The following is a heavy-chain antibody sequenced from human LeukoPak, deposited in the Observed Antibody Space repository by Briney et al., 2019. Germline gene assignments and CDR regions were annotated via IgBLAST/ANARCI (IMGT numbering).Heavy chain of an antibody. CDR3: ARSDQYYDFWSGYYRLHYMDV. CDR2: IKQDGSEK. V-gene: IGHV3-7*01. J-gene: IGHJ6*03. CDR1: GFTFSSYW. Sequence: PGGSLRLSCAASGFTFSSYWMSWVRQAPGKGLEWVANIKQDGSEKYYVDSVKGRFTISRDNAKNSLYLQMSSLRAEDTAVYYCARSDQYYDFWSGYYRLHYMDVWGKGTTVTVSS. D-gene: IGHD3-3*01.